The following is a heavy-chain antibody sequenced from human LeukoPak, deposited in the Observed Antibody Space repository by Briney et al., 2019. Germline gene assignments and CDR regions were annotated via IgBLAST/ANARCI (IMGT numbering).Heavy chain of an antibody. Sequence: PGGSLRLSCAASGFTFSSYGMHWVRQTPGKGLEWVAVISYDGSNKYYADSVKGRFTISRDNSKNTLYLQMNSLRAEDTAVYYCAKSEEYYGDYDYYYYGMDVWGQGTTVTVSS. CDR2: ISYDGSNK. D-gene: IGHD4-17*01. V-gene: IGHV3-30*18. CDR3: AKSEEYYGDYDYYYYGMDV. CDR1: GFTFSSYG. J-gene: IGHJ6*02.